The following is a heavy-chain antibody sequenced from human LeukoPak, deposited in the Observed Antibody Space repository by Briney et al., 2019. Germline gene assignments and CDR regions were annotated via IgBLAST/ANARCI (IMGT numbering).Heavy chain of an antibody. V-gene: IGHV3-7*01. CDR2: IKQDGSEK. CDR1: GFTFSSYW. J-gene: IGHJ4*02. CDR3: ARATGMAAAGYYFDY. Sequence: GGSLRLSCAASGFTFSSYWMSWVRQAPGKGLEWVANIKQDGSEKYYVDSVKGRFTISRANAKNSLYLQMNSLRAEDTAVYYCARATGMAAAGYYFDYWGQGTLVTVSS. D-gene: IGHD6-13*01.